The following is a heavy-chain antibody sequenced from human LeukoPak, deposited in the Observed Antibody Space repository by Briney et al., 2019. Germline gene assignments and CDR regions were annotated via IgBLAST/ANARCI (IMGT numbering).Heavy chain of an antibody. CDR1: GYTFTGYY. D-gene: IGHD3-9*01. V-gene: IGHV1-2*02. Sequence: ASVKVSCKASGYTFTGYYMHWVRQAPGQGLEWMGWINPNSGGTNYAQKFQGRVTMTRDMSTSTVYMELSSLRSEDTAVYYCARDIQTGRMYYFDYWGQGTLVTVSS. J-gene: IGHJ4*02. CDR3: ARDIQTGRMYYFDY. CDR2: INPNSGGT.